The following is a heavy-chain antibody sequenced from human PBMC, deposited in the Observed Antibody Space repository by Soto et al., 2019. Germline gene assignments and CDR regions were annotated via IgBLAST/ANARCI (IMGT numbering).Heavy chain of an antibody. CDR3: AKDSGGYSYGPDY. J-gene: IGHJ4*02. CDR2: ISYDGSNK. V-gene: IGHV3-30*18. Sequence: QPVGSLRLSCAASGFTFSSYGMHWVRQAPGKGLEWVAVISYDGSNKYYADSVKGRFTISRDNSKNTLYLQMNSLRAEDTAAYYCAKDSGGYSYGPDYWGQGTLVTVSS. CDR1: GFTFSSYG. D-gene: IGHD5-18*01.